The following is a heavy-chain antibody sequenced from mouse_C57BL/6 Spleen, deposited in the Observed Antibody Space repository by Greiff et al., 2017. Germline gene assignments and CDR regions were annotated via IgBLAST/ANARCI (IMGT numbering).Heavy chain of an antibody. D-gene: IGHD1-1*01. CDR1: GYSFTGYY. CDR3: ARLPFTTGTMDY. J-gene: IGHJ4*01. CDR2: INPSTGGT. Sequence: VQLKESGPELVKPGASVKISCKASGYSFTGYYMNWVKQSPEKSLEWIGEINPSTGGTTYNQKFKAKATLTVDKSSSTAYMQLKSLTSEDSAVYYCARLPFTTGTMDYWGQGTSVTVSS. V-gene: IGHV1-42*01.